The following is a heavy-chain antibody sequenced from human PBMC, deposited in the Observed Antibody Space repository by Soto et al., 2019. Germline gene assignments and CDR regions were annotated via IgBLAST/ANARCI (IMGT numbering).Heavy chain of an antibody. Sequence: PSETLFLTCTVSGGSISSYYWTWIRQPPGKGLEWIGYIYYSGSTNYNPSLKSRVTISVDTSKNQFSLKLSSVTAADKAVYYCARGTKVTAFDYWGQGTLVTV. CDR3: ARGTKVTAFDY. V-gene: IGHV4-59*01. CDR1: GGSISSYY. D-gene: IGHD4-17*01. J-gene: IGHJ4*02. CDR2: IYYSGST.